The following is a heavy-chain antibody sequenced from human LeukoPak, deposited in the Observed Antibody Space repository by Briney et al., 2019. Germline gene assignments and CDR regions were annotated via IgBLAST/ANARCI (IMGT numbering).Heavy chain of an antibody. CDR3: ARHGTGYYDFLGGYAFDI. V-gene: IGHV4-39*01. CDR2: IYYSGST. J-gene: IGHJ3*02. D-gene: IGHD3-3*01. Sequence: SETLSLTCTVSGGSISSSSYYWGWIRQPPGKGLEWIGSIYYSGSTYYNPSLKSRVTISVDTSKNQFSLKLSSVTAADTAVYYCARHGTGYYDFLGGYAFDIWGQGTMVTVSS. CDR1: GGSISSSSYY.